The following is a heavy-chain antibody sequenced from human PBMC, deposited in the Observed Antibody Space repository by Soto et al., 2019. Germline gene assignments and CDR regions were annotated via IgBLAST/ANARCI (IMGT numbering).Heavy chain of an antibody. J-gene: IGHJ6*02. Sequence: GGSLRLSCAASGFTFSSYAMSWVRQAPGKGLEWVSAISGSGGSTYYADSVKGRFTISRDNSKNTLYPQMNSLRAEDTAVYYCAKSYAGYYDILTGYYKSYYYYGMDVWGQGTTVTVSS. D-gene: IGHD3-9*01. CDR3: AKSYAGYYDILTGYYKSYYYYGMDV. CDR2: ISGSGGST. V-gene: IGHV3-23*01. CDR1: GFTFSSYA.